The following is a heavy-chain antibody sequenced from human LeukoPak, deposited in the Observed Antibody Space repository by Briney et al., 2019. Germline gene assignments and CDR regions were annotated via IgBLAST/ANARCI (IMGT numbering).Heavy chain of an antibody. V-gene: IGHV4-59*01. Sequence: PSETLSLTCTVSGGSISGYYWSWIRQPPGKGLEWFGFIHYSGITNYNPSLKSRVTISLDMSKNQFSLRLTSVTTADTAVYYCAKRPVVATFDYWGQGTLVTVSS. CDR1: GGSISGYY. J-gene: IGHJ4*02. CDR2: IHYSGIT. D-gene: IGHD2-15*01. CDR3: AKRPVVATFDY.